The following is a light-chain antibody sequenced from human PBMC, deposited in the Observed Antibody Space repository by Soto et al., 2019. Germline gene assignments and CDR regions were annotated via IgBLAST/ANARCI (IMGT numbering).Light chain of an antibody. CDR2: DDN. V-gene: IGLV1-51*01. Sequence: QSVLTQPPSVSAAPAQKVTISCSGSSSNIGGNSVSWYQQLPGTAPKLLIYDDNKRPSGIADRFSGSKSGTSATLGITGFQTGDEADYYCGSWDSSLSAYVFGTGTKVTVL. CDR1: SSNIGGNS. CDR3: GSWDSSLSAYV. J-gene: IGLJ1*01.